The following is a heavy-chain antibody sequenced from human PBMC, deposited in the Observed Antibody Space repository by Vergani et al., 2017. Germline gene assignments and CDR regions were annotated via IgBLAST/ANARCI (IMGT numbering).Heavy chain of an antibody. CDR3: ASLGRGYYYYGMDV. Sequence: QVQLQQWGAGLLKPSETLSLTCAVYGGSFSGYYWSWIRQPPGKGLEWIGEINHSGSTNYNPSLKSRVTISVDTSKNQFSLKLSSVTAADTAVYYCASLGRGYYYYGMDVWGQGTTVTVSS. D-gene: IGHD2-15*01. J-gene: IGHJ6*02. CDR2: INHSGST. V-gene: IGHV4-34*01. CDR1: GGSFSGYY.